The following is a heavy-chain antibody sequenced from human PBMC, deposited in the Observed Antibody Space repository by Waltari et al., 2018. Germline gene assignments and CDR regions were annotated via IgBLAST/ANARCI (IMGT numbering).Heavy chain of an antibody. CDR3: ARDSAVGATDY. CDR1: GGTFSSYA. CDR2: IIPIFGTA. D-gene: IGHD1-26*01. J-gene: IGHJ4*02. Sequence: QVQLVQSGAEVKKTGSSVKVSCKASGGTFSSYAISWVRQAPGQGLEWMGGIIPIFGTANYAQKFQGRVTITADESTSTAYMELSSVTAADTAVYYCARDSAVGATDYWGQGTLVTVSS. V-gene: IGHV1-69*13.